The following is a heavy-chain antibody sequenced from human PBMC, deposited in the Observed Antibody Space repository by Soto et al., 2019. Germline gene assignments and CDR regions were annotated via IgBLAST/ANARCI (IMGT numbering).Heavy chain of an antibody. CDR3: AHYVSTSPAGWFDP. D-gene: IGHD3-10*02. J-gene: IGHJ5*02. CDR2: IYWDDDK. Sequence: QITLKESGPTLVKPTQTLTLTCTFSGLSLSTSGEAVGWIRQPPGKALEWLALIYWDDDKRYNPTLKTRLTITKYTSKKQVVLTLTNMDPVDTATYYCAHYVSTSPAGWFDPWGQGILVTVSS. CDR1: GLSLSTSGEA. V-gene: IGHV2-5*02.